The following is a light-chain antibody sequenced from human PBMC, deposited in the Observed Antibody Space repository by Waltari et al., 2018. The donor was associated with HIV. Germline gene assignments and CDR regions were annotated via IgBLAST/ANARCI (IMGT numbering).Light chain of an antibody. CDR2: DVT. Sequence: QSALTQPRSVSGSPGQSVTLSCTGSSGALDGSSFVSWYQQHPGEAPKVVFYDVTKRPSGVPDRFSGSRSGTTASLTISGLQAEDEADYFCCSFVGSYSYVFGTGTKVTVL. V-gene: IGLV2-11*01. CDR3: CSFVGSYSYV. J-gene: IGLJ1*01. CDR1: SGALDGSSF.